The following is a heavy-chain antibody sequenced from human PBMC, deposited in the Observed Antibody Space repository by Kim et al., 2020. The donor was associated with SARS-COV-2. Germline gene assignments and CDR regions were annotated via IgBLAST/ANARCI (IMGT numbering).Heavy chain of an antibody. CDR3: ARGTYSGSYSVDY. Sequence: YAQKFPGRVTMTRKTSISTAYMELSSLRSEDTAVYYCARGTYSGSYSVDYWGQGTLVTVSS. J-gene: IGHJ4*02. V-gene: IGHV1-8*01. D-gene: IGHD1-26*01.